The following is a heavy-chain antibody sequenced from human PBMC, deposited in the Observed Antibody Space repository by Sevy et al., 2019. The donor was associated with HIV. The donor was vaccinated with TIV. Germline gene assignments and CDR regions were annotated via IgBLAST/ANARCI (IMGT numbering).Heavy chain of an antibody. V-gene: IGHV3-11*01. D-gene: IGHD4-17*01. CDR3: ARDEVKDGYWVDYYYFAMDV. Sequence: GGSLRLSCAASGFTFSKYYMSWIRQAPGKGLEWISYISGSDNAIYYADSVKGRFAISRDNAKNSLYLRLTSLRTEDTAVYDWARDEVKDGYWVDYYYFAMDVWGQGTTVTVSS. CDR2: ISGSDNAI. CDR1: GFTFSKYY. J-gene: IGHJ6*02.